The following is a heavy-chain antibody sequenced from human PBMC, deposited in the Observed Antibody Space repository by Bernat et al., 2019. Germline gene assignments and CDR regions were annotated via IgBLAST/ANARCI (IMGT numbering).Heavy chain of an antibody. V-gene: IGHV1-69*02. CDR1: GGTASSYT. Sequence: QVQLVQSGAEVKKPGSSVTVSCRASGGTASSYTISWLRQAPGQGLEWMGSVNPILRRPNYAQRFQGRVTISARQSTNTAYLEFSSLRSEDSAVYYCATLFSGQQLAPDYWGQGTLLTVTS. CDR2: VNPILRRP. D-gene: IGHD6-13*01. CDR3: ATLFSGQQLAPDY. J-gene: IGHJ4*02.